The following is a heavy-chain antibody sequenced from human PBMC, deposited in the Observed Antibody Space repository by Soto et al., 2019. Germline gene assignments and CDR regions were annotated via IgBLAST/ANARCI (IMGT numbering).Heavy chain of an antibody. CDR3: ARHRSRGYSKYVGSGMDV. CDR2: IYPGDSDT. D-gene: IGHD4-4*01. V-gene: IGHV5-51*01. Sequence: GESLKISCKGSGYSFTSYWIGWVRQMPGKGLEWMGIIYPGDSDTRYSPSFQGQVTISADKSISTAYLQWSSLKASDTAMYYCARHRSRGYSKYVGSGMDVWGQGTTVTLSS. CDR1: GYSFTSYW. J-gene: IGHJ6*02.